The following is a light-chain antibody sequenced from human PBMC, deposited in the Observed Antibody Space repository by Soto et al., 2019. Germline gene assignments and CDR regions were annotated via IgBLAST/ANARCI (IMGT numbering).Light chain of an antibody. CDR3: SPYTSSRAYV. V-gene: IGLV2-14*01. Sequence: QSLLTQPASVSGSPGQSITISCTGTSSDVGGYNYVSWYQQQSGKAPKLMIHEVSNRPSGVSNRFSGSKSGNTASLTISGLQAEDEADYYCSPYTSSRAYVFGLGTKV. CDR2: EVS. J-gene: IGLJ1*01. CDR1: SSDVGGYNY.